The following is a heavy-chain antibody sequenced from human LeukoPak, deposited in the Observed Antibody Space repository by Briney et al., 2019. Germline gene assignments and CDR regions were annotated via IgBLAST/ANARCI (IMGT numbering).Heavy chain of an antibody. D-gene: IGHD1-1*01. CDR3: ARDLEPPTADY. V-gene: IGHV4-38-2*02. CDR2: IYHSGST. J-gene: IGHJ4*02. CDR1: GGSISSYY. Sequence: SETLSLTCTVSGGSISSYYWGWVRQPPGKGLEWIGSIYHSGSTYYNPSLKSRVTISVDTSKNQFSLKLSSVTAADTAVYYCARDLEPPTADYWGQGTLVTVSS.